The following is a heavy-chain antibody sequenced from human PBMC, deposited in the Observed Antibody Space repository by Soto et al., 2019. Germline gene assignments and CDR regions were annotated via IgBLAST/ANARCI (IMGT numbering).Heavy chain of an antibody. J-gene: IGHJ6*02. CDR3: ARDMSFGVVIPEYGMDV. V-gene: IGHV3-48*03. CDR2: ISSSGSTI. D-gene: IGHD3-3*01. CDR1: GFTFSSYE. Sequence: EVQLVEPGGGLVQPGGSLRLSCAASGFTFSSYEMNWVRQAPGKGLEWVSYISSSGSTIYYADSVKGRFTISRDNAKNSLYLQMNSLRAEDTAVYYCARDMSFGVVIPEYGMDVWGQGTTVTVSS.